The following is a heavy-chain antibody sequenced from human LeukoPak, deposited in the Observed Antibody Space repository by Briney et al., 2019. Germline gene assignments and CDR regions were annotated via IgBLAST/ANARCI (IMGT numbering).Heavy chain of an antibody. CDR3: ARDPYYGDYVV. CDR1: GFTFSSYE. J-gene: IGHJ4*02. Sequence: PGGSLRLSCAASGFTFSSYEMNWVRPAPGKGLEWVSYISSSGSTIYYADSVKGRFTISRDNAKNSLYLQMNSLRAEDTAVYYCARDPYYGDYVVWGQGTLVTVSS. V-gene: IGHV3-48*03. D-gene: IGHD4-17*01. CDR2: ISSSGSTI.